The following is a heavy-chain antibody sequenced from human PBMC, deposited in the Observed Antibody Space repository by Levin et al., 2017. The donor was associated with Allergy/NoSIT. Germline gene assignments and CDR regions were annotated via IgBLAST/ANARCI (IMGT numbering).Heavy chain of an antibody. CDR3: AKEAVAGPPDSYAFDI. J-gene: IGHJ3*02. D-gene: IGHD6-19*01. CDR2: ISWNSGSI. V-gene: IGHV3-9*01. CDR1: GFTFDDYA. Sequence: SLKISCAASGFTFDDYAMHWVRQAPGKGLEWVSGISWNSGSIGYADSVKGRFTISRDNAKNSLYLQMNSLRAEDTALYYCAKEAVAGPPDSYAFDIWGQGTMVTVSS.